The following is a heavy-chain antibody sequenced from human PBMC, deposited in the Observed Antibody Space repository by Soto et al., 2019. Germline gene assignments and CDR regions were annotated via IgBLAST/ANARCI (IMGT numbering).Heavy chain of an antibody. V-gene: IGHV1-18*01. CDR2: ISAHNGNT. D-gene: IGHD1-1*01. CDR3: ARGRYGDY. Sequence: QVHLVQSGAEVKKPGASVKVSCKGSGYAFTTYGITWVRQAPGQGLEWMGWISAHNGNTNHAQKRQGRATVTRDTSTSTAYMELRSLRSDDTAVYYCARGRYGDYWGQGALVTVSS. CDR1: GYAFTTYG. J-gene: IGHJ4*02.